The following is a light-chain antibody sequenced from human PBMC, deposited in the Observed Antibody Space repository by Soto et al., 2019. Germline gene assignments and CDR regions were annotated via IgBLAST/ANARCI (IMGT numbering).Light chain of an antibody. CDR1: QSVSSY. CDR3: QQRSTRPPYT. J-gene: IGKJ2*01. Sequence: EVVLPQSPATLSSSPGARATLSCRASQSVSSYLAWYQQKPGQAPRLLIYGASKRTPGIPARFSGSGSGTDFTLTISSLESEDFAVYYCQQRSTRPPYTFGQGTKVEMK. V-gene: IGKV3-11*01. CDR2: GAS.